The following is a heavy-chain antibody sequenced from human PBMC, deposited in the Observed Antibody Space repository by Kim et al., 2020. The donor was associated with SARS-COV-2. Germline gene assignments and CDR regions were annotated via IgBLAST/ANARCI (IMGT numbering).Heavy chain of an antibody. J-gene: IGHJ4*02. CDR2: IWGGGVNT. CDR1: GFTFSNYA. V-gene: IGHV3-23*01. Sequence: GGSLRLSCAASGFTFSNYAMRWVRQTPGKGLEWVSVIWGGGVNTYYADFVKGRFTISRDNSENTVFLQMNSLRAEDTAVYYCAKRGYGSGSSYPFDSWGQGTLVTVSS. CDR3: AKRGYGSGSSYPFDS. D-gene: IGHD3-10*01.